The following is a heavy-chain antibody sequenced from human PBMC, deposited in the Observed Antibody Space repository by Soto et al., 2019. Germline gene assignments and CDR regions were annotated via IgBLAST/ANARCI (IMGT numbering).Heavy chain of an antibody. CDR2: ISAYNGNT. V-gene: IGHV1-18*01. CDR1: GYTFTSYG. Sequence: ASVKVSCKASGYTFTSYGFSWVRQAPGQGLEWMGWISAYNGNTNYAQKLQGRVTMTTDTSTSTAYMELRSLRAEDTAAYYCATDLGTTMARHWGQGTLVTVSS. J-gene: IGHJ4*02. D-gene: IGHD1-1*01. CDR3: ATDLGTTMARH.